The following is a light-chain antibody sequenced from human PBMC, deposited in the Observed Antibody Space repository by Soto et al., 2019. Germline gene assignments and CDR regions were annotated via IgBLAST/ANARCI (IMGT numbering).Light chain of an antibody. CDR1: SSDVGGYNY. V-gene: IGLV2-11*01. CDR3: CSYAGRNVV. J-gene: IGLJ2*01. CDR2: DVS. Sequence: QSALTQPRSVSGSPGQSGTISCTGTSSDVGGYNYVSWYQQHPGKAPKLMIYDVSKRPSGVPDRFSGSKSGNTASLTISGLQAEDEADYYRCSYAGRNVVFGGGTKLTVL.